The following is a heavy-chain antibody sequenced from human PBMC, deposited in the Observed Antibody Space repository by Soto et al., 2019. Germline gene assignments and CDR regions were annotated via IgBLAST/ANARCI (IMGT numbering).Heavy chain of an antibody. V-gene: IGHV3-72*01. Sequence: EVQLVESGGGLVQPGGSLRLSCAGSGFTLSDHYLDWVRQAPGKGLEWVGRSRYKAQGYSTAYAAFVKGRFTTSLDESKNSVYLQMNSLKNEDTAVYYCVRATFYSDSSGYTRCFNYGGQGTLVTVSS. CDR1: GFTLSDHY. CDR2: SRYKAQGYST. J-gene: IGHJ4*02. D-gene: IGHD3-22*01. CDR3: VRATFYSDSSGYTRCFNY.